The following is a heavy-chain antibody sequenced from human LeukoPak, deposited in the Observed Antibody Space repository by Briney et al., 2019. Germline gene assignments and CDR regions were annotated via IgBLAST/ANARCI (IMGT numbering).Heavy chain of an antibody. Sequence: GGSLRLSCAASGFTFSSYAMSWVRQAPGKGLEWVSAISGSGGSTYYADSVKGRFTISRDNSKNTLYLQMNSLRAEDTAVYYCTKVRFLTIFGVGPDAFDIWGQGTMVTVSS. CDR1: GFTFSSYA. D-gene: IGHD3-3*01. CDR2: ISGSGGST. CDR3: TKVRFLTIFGVGPDAFDI. J-gene: IGHJ3*02. V-gene: IGHV3-23*01.